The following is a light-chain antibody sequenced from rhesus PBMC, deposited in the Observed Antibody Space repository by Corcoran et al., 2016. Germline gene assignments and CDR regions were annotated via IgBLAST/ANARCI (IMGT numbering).Light chain of an antibody. J-gene: IGKJ4*01. CDR3: QQHYSLPLT. CDR2: AAS. Sequence: DIQMTQSPSSLSASVGDRVTITCRASQTISTYLAWYQQKPGKVPKLLIFAASTLQSGVPSLFRGSGSGTDFTLTISSLQPEDFATYYCQQHYSLPLTFGGGTSVELK. CDR1: QTISTY. V-gene: IGKV1-44*03.